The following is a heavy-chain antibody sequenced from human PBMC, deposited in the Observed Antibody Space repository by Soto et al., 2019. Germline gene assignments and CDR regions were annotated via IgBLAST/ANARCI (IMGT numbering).Heavy chain of an antibody. Sequence: GGAPKISCAAPGFTLRGYYIYWIRQAPGKGLEWVSYITSSSSYIDYADSVKGRFTISRDNAKNSLYLQMNSLRVEDTAVYYCARGRIGNWGQGTLVTVSS. CDR3: ARGRIGN. V-gene: IGHV3-11*05. J-gene: IGHJ4*02. CDR2: ITSSSSYI. CDR1: GFTLRGYY. D-gene: IGHD3-16*02.